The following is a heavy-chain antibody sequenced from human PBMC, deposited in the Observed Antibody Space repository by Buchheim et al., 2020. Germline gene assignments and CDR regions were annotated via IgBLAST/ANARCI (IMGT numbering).Heavy chain of an antibody. Sequence: QVQLQESGPGLVRPSETLSLTCTVSGGSISTYYWSWIRQPPGKGLEWIGCINYSGSTNYNPSLKRRVTISVDTPKNQFSLKLSSVTAADTALYYCERVYGDNKNPYYFDYWGQGTL. CDR1: GGSISTYY. V-gene: IGHV4-59*01. CDR2: INYSGST. CDR3: ERVYGDNKNPYYFDY. D-gene: IGHD4-23*01. J-gene: IGHJ4*02.